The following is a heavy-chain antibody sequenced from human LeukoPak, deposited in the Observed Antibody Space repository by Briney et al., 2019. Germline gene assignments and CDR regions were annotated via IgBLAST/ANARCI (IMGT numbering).Heavy chain of an antibody. D-gene: IGHD2-2*02. CDR1: GFTFSSYS. V-gene: IGHV3-73*01. CDR2: VRSKTNSYAT. Sequence: GGSLRLSCAASGFTFSSYSMNWVRQASGKGLEWVGRVRSKTNSYATAYAASVKGRFTISRDDSKNTAYLQMNSLKTEDTAVYYCTRRGYCSSTSCHTGVDAFDIWGQGTMVTVSS. CDR3: TRRGYCSSTSCHTGVDAFDI. J-gene: IGHJ3*02.